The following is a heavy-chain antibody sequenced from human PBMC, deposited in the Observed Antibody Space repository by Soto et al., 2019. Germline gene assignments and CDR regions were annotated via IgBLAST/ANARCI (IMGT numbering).Heavy chain of an antibody. Sequence: RAWWGAAGVTIGNYERHRVSKDPGKGLEYVSGISNNGAHTDYAKSVKGRFTISRGNSENTLYLQMGSLRAEDMALYYCARRGYGSRWPNVYMDVWGKGTTLTVSS. CDR3: ARRGYGSRWPNVYMDV. V-gene: IGHV3-64*01. J-gene: IGHJ6*03. CDR1: GVTIGNYE. D-gene: IGHD6-13*01. CDR2: ISNNGAHT.